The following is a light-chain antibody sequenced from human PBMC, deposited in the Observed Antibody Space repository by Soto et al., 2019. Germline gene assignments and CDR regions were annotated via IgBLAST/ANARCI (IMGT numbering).Light chain of an antibody. CDR1: SSDVVSHNF. J-gene: IGLJ3*02. CDR2: GVR. Sequence: QSALTQPASVSGSPGQSITISCTGTSSDVVSHNFVSWYQQHPGKAPKLMIYGVRERPSGVSNRFSGSKSGNTASLTISGLQAEDEADYYCCSAAGSLTWVFGGGTKVTVL. V-gene: IGLV2-23*02. CDR3: CSAAGSLTWV.